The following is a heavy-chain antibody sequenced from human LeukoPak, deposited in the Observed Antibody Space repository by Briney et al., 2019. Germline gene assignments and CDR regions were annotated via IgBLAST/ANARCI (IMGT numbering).Heavy chain of an antibody. J-gene: IGHJ4*02. CDR3: AREWGRIAVAGGPGY. CDR2: IWYDGRTK. V-gene: IGHV3-33*08. CDR1: GFTFSSYG. Sequence: GGSLRLSCAASGFTFSSYGMHWVRQAPGKGLEWVAVIWYDGRTKFHADSVKGRFTISRDNSANILYLQMSSLRVEDTAVYYCAREWGRIAVAGGPGYWGQGALVTVSS. D-gene: IGHD6-19*01.